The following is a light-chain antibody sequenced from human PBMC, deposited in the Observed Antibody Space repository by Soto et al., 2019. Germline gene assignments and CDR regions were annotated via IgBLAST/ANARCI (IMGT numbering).Light chain of an antibody. J-gene: IGKJ1*01. CDR3: QPTYNSRQT. Sequence: VQMSQAPCTLSASVEDRVTINYRASQSISSWLAWYQQKPGKAPKLLIYDASSLESGVSSTFSGSGSGTDFTLTISSRQLEDFAPYYCQPTYNSRQTFGEGTKVDI. CDR2: DAS. CDR1: QSISSW. V-gene: IGKV1-5*01.